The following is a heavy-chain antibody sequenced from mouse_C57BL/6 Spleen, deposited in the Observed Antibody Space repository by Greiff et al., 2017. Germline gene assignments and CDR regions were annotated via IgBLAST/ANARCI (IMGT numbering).Heavy chain of an antibody. D-gene: IGHD1-1*01. Sequence: QVQLQQSGTELVKPGASVKLSCKASGYTFTSYWMHWVKQRPGQGLEWIGNITPSNGGTNYNEKFKGKATLTVDKSSSTAYMQLSSLTSEGSAVYYCTREDGSSYVGFAYWGQGTLVTVSA. CDR2: ITPSNGGT. CDR1: GYTFTSYW. CDR3: TREDGSSYVGFAY. V-gene: IGHV1-53*01. J-gene: IGHJ3*01.